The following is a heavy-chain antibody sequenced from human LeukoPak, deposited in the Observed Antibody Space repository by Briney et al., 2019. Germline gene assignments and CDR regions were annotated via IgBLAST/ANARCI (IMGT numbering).Heavy chain of an antibody. D-gene: IGHD4-17*01. V-gene: IGHV1-3*01. J-gene: IGHJ4*02. Sequence: GASVKVSCKASGYTSTSYAMHWVRQAPGQRLEWMGWINAGNGNTKYSQKFQGRVTITRDTSASTAYMELSSLRSEDTAVYYCARVFSYYGDYDYWGQGTLVTVSS. CDR2: INAGNGNT. CDR3: ARVFSYYGDYDY. CDR1: GYTSTSYA.